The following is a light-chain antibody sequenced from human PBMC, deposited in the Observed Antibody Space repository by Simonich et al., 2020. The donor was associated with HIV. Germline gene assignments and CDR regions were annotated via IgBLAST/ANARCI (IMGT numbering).Light chain of an antibody. CDR2: EGK. J-gene: IGLJ2*01. CDR3: CSYAGSSTYVV. CDR1: SSDVGSYNL. V-gene: IGLV2-23*01. Sequence: QSALTQPASVSGSPGQSITISCTGTSSDVGSYNLVSWYQQHPGKAPKLMIYEGKKRPSGVSNRFSGSKSGNTASLTLSGLQAEDEADYYCCSYAGSSTYVVFGGGTKLTVL.